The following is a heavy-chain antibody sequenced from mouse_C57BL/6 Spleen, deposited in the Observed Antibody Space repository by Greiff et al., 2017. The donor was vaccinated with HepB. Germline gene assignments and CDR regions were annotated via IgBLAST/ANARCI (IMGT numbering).Heavy chain of an antibody. J-gene: IGHJ2*01. CDR1: GFTFSSYA. Sequence: DVQLVESGGGLVKPGGSLKLSCAASGFTFSSYAMSWVRQTPEKRLEWVATISDGGSYTYYPDNVKGRFTISRDNAKNNLYLQMSHLKSEDTAMYYCAREGGLLGYFDYWGQGTTLTVSS. CDR2: ISDGGSYT. CDR3: AREGGLLGYFDY. D-gene: IGHD1-1*01. V-gene: IGHV5-4*01.